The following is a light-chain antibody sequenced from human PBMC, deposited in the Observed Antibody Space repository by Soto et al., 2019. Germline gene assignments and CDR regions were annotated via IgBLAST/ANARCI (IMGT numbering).Light chain of an antibody. Sequence: EIMLTQSPATLSFSPDEIATLSCRASQSVSSYLAWYQQKPGQAPRLLIYDASNRATGTPARFSGSGSGTDFTFTISSLEPEDFGVYYCQQRSSWPLTFGGGTKVEIK. CDR3: QQRSSWPLT. CDR2: DAS. J-gene: IGKJ4*01. CDR1: QSVSSY. V-gene: IGKV3-11*01.